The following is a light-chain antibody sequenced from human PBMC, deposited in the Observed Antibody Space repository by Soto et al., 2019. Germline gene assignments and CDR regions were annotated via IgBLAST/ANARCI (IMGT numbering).Light chain of an antibody. V-gene: IGLV2-14*01. CDR1: GSDVGGYNY. Sequence: QSVLTQPASVSGSPGQSITISCTGTGSDVGGYNYVSWYQQHPGKAPKVMIYDVSNRPSGVSNRVSGSKSGNTASLTISGLQAEDEADYYCSSYTSASTPLVFGGGTKVTVL. CDR3: SSYTSASTPLV. CDR2: DVS. J-gene: IGLJ2*01.